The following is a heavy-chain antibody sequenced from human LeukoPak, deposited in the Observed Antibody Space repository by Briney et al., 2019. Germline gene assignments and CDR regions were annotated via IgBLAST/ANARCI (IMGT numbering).Heavy chain of an antibody. CDR1: GGSISSSSYY. V-gene: IGHV4-39*07. J-gene: IGHJ6*03. CDR3: ASAGDSWYYYMDV. CDR2: IYYSGST. Sequence: SETLSVTCTVSGGSISSSSYYWGWIRQPPGKGLEWIGSIYYSGSTYYNPSLKSRVTISVDTSKNQFSLKLSSVTAADTAVYYCASAGDSWYYYMDVWGKGTTVTVSS. D-gene: IGHD6-13*01.